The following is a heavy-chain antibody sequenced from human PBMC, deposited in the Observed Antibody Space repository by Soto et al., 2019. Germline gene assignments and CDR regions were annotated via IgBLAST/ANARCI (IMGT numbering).Heavy chain of an antibody. D-gene: IGHD2-2*01. CDR3: ARLPKNIGVVPAASPGDY. Sequence: QVQLQQWGAGLLKPSETLSLTCAVYGGSFSGYYWSWIRQPPGKGLEWIGEINHSGSTNYNPSLKSRVTISVDTSKNQFSLKLSSVTAADTAVYYCARLPKNIGVVPAASPGDYWGQGTLVTVSS. J-gene: IGHJ4*02. V-gene: IGHV4-34*01. CDR2: INHSGST. CDR1: GGSFSGYY.